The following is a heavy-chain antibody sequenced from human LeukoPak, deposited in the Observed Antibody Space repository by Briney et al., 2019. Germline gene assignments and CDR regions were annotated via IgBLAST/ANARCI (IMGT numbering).Heavy chain of an antibody. Sequence: ASVKVSCKASGYTFTGYYMHWVRQAPGQGLEWMGWINPNSGGTNYAQKFQGRVTMTRDTSISTAYMELSRLRSDDTAVYYCARVVPAAIPRGGFDYWGQGTLVTVSS. V-gene: IGHV1-2*02. CDR1: GYTFTGYY. D-gene: IGHD2-2*02. CDR3: ARVVPAAIPRGGFDY. CDR2: INPNSGGT. J-gene: IGHJ4*02.